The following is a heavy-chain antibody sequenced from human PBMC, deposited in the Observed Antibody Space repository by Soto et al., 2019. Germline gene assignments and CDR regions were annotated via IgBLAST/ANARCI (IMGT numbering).Heavy chain of an antibody. V-gene: IGHV3-9*01. CDR1: GFTFDDYA. J-gene: IGHJ6*02. CDR3: AKTLKEEGYYYYGLDV. CDR2: ISWNSASI. Sequence: EVQLVESGGGLVQPGRSLRLSCAASGFTFDDYARHWVRQAPGKGLEWVSGISWNSASIGYADSVKGRFTISRDNAKNSLYLQMNSLRAEDTALYYCAKTLKEEGYYYYGLDVWGQGTTVTVSS.